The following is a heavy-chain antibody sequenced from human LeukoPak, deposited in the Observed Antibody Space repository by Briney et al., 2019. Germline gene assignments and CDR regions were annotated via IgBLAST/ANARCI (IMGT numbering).Heavy chain of an antibody. V-gene: IGHV3-23*01. CDR1: EFYFSSHA. D-gene: IGHD4-17*01. J-gene: IGHJ4*02. CDR2: ISISGSKT. Sequence: GGSLRLSCAASEFYFSSHAMTWVRQAPGKGLEWVSAISISGSKTYYADSVKGRFTISRDNSKNTLYLQMNSLRAEDTAVYYCANEIRPDDYWGQGTQVTVSS. CDR3: ANEIRPDDY.